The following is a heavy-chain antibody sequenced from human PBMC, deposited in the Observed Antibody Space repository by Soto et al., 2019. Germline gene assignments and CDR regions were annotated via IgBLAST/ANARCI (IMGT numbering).Heavy chain of an antibody. D-gene: IGHD3-22*01. Sequence: SVKVSCKTSGGTFSSHTISWVRQAPGQGLEWMGGIIPIFGTANYAQKFQGRVTITADKSTSTAYMDLSSLRSEDTAIYYCARGQDSSSYYLPDYWGPGTLVTVSS. CDR1: GGTFSSHT. J-gene: IGHJ4*02. CDR3: ARGQDSSSYYLPDY. V-gene: IGHV1-69*06. CDR2: IIPIFGTA.